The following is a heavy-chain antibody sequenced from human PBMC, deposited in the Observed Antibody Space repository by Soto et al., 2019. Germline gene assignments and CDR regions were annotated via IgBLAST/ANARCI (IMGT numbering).Heavy chain of an antibody. CDR3: ASGYAGAAGYDWFYP. D-gene: IGHD3-16*01. Sequence: QVQLQESGPGLVKPWGTLSLTCAVSSGSISSSNWWSWVRQPPGKGLEWIGEIYHSGSTNYNPSLKSLFTISVDKSKNQFSLNLCSVTAADTAVYYCASGYAGAAGYDWFYPRGQGTLFTVSS. CDR1: SGSISSSNW. V-gene: IGHV4-4*02. J-gene: IGHJ5*02. CDR2: IYHSGST.